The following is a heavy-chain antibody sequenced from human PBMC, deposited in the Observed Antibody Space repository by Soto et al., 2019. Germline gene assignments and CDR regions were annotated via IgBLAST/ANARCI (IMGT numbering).Heavy chain of an antibody. V-gene: IGHV4-59*01. CDR2: ISYSGST. Sequence: SETLSLTCTVSGGSISSYYWSWIRQPPGKGLEWIGYISYSGSTNYNPSLKSRVTMSVDTSKKQFSLKLNSLTAADTAVYYCARDNWGIVAARWFDPWGQGTLVTVSS. CDR1: GGSISSYY. D-gene: IGHD6-13*01. J-gene: IGHJ5*02. CDR3: ARDNWGIVAARWFDP.